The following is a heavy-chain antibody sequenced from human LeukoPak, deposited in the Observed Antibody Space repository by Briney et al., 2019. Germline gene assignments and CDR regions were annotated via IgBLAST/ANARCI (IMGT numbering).Heavy chain of an antibody. J-gene: IGHJ3*01. CDR2: ISRAGDRT. CDR1: GFIFGSYD. V-gene: IGHV3-23*01. Sequence: GGSLRLSCVGSGFIFGSYDMGWVRQAPGKGLEWVSSISRAGDRTYYEDSVKGRFTISRDNSRNTMYLQMNSLRAEDTAVYYCARGESFAFDVWGQGTMVTVSS. CDR3: ARGESFAFDV.